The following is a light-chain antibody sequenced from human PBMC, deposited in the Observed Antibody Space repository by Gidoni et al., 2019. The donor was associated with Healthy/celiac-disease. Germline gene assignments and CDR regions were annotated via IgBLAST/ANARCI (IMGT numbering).Light chain of an antibody. CDR1: KLGDKY. CDR3: QAWDSSTALV. J-gene: IGLJ2*01. V-gene: IGLV3-1*01. CDR2: QDS. Sequence: FALNPPPSVAVSPGQTASITCSGDKLGDKYACWYQQKPGQSPVLVIYQDSKRPSGIPERFSGSNSGNTATLTISGTQAMDEADYYCQAWDSSTALVFGGGTKLTVL.